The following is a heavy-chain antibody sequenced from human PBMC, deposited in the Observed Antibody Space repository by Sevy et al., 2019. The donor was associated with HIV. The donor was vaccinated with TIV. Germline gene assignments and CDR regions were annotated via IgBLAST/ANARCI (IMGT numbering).Heavy chain of an antibody. CDR2: IKSKIDGETT. V-gene: IGHV3-15*01. Sequence: GGSLRLSCVVSGFTFNNAWMNWVRQAPGTGLQWIGLIKSKIDGETTDYAAPLNGRFTISRDDSKNTLYLQMNSLKIEDTAVYHCATAPGYYDSAPFDYWGPGTLVTVSS. CDR1: GFTFNNAW. D-gene: IGHD3-22*01. CDR3: ATAPGYYDSAPFDY. J-gene: IGHJ4*02.